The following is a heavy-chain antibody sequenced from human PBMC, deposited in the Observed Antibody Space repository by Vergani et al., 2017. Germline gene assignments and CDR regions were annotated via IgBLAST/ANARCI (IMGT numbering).Heavy chain of an antibody. CDR2: IYTSGST. CDR1: GGSISSYY. CDR3: AKFSTIVVAGWFDP. J-gene: IGHJ5*02. Sequence: QVQLQQWGAGLLKPSETLSLTCTVSGGSISSYYWSWIRQPAGKGLEWIGRIYTSGSTNYNPSLKSRVTISVDTSKNQFSLKLSSVTAADTAVYYCAKFSTIVVAGWFDPWGQGTLVTVSS. D-gene: IGHD3-22*01. V-gene: IGHV4-59*10.